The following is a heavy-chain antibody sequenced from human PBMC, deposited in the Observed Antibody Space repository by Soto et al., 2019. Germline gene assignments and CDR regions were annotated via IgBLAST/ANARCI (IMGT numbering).Heavy chain of an antibody. J-gene: IGHJ6*02. CDR3: ARDFSFASSNYYYGMDV. V-gene: IGHV1-46*01. CDR2: INPSGGST. Sequence: ASVKVSCKASGYTFTSYYMHWVRQAPGQGLEWMGIINPSGGSTSYAQKFQGRVTMTRDTSTSTVYMELSSLRSEDTAVYYCARDFSFASSNYYYGMDVWGQGTTVTVSS. CDR1: GYTFTSYY. D-gene: IGHD6-6*01.